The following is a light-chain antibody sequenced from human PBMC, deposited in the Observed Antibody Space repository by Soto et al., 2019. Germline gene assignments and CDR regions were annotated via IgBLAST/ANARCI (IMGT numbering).Light chain of an antibody. J-gene: IGLJ3*02. CDR3: CSYAGNTVWL. V-gene: IGLV2-23*02. Sequence: QSVLTQPASVSGSPGQSITISCTGTSSDVGSYNLVSWYQHHPGKAPKLMIYEVSKRPSGVSRRFSGSKSGNTASLTISGLQTEDEADYYCCSYAGNTVWLFGGGTKVTVL. CDR2: EVS. CDR1: SSDVGSYNL.